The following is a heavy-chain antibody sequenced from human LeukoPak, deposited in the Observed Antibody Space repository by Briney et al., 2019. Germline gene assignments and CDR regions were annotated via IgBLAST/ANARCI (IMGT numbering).Heavy chain of an antibody. CDR3: ARGVGATFGN. D-gene: IGHD1-26*01. V-gene: IGHV4-34*01. CDR1: GFTFSDRY. CDR2: INHSGST. J-gene: IGHJ4*02. Sequence: GSLRLSCAASGFTFSDRYMAWVRQAPGKGLEWIGEINHSGSTNYNPSLKSRVTISVDTSKNQFSLKLSSVTAADTAVYYCARGVGATFGNWGQGTLVTVSS.